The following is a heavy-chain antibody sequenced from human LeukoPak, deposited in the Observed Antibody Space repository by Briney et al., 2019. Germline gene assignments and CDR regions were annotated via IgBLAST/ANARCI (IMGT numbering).Heavy chain of an antibody. V-gene: IGHV3-53*01. J-gene: IGHJ4*02. CDR3: ARPLVEMATMKGLGY. CDR1: GFTASSNY. Sequence: PGGSLRLSCAASGFTASSNYMSWVRQAPGKGLEWVSVIYSGGSTYYSASLKGRITIYRDNSQNTLYLQMSSLRAEDTAVYYCARPLVEMATMKGLGYWGQGALVTVSS. D-gene: IGHD5-24*01. CDR2: IYSGGST.